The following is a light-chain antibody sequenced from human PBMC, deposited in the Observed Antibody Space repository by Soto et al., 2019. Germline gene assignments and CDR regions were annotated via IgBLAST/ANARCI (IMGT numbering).Light chain of an antibody. Sequence: AIQMTQSPSSLSASVGDRVTITCRASQGIRNDLGWYQQKPGKAPKLLIYAASSLQSGVPSRFSGSGSGTDFTRTISSLQPEDFATYYCLQDYNSLTFGGGTTVEIK. CDR1: QGIRND. CDR2: AAS. V-gene: IGKV1-6*01. J-gene: IGKJ4*01. CDR3: LQDYNSLT.